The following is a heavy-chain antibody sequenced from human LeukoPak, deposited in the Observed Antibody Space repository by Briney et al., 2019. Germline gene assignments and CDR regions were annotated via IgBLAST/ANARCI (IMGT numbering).Heavy chain of an antibody. D-gene: IGHD3-9*01. CDR1: GGSISSSSYY. V-gene: IGHV4-39*01. CDR3: ARHKGYFVDDAFDI. CDR2: IYYSGST. J-gene: IGHJ3*02. Sequence: SETLSLTCTVSGGSISSSSYYWGWIRQPPGKGLEWIGSIYYSGSTYYNPSLKSRVTISVGTSKNQFSLKLSSVTAADTAVYYCARHKGYFVDDAFDIWGQGTMVTVSS.